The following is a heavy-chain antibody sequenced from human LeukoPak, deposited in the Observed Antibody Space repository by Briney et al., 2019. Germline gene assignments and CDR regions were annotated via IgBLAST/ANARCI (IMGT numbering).Heavy chain of an antibody. Sequence: PGGSLRLSCAASGFTFSSYGMHWVRQAPGKGLEWVAVIWYDGSNKYYADSVKGRFTISRDNSKNTLYLQMNSLRAEDTAVYYCARGSGSYRTDIVYWGQGTLVTVSS. CDR1: GFTFSSYG. CDR3: ARGSGSYRTDIVY. V-gene: IGHV3-33*01. J-gene: IGHJ4*02. D-gene: IGHD1-26*01. CDR2: IWYDGSNK.